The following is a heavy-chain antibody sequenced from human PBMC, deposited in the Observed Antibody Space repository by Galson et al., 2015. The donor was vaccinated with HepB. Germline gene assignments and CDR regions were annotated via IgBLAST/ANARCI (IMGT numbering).Heavy chain of an antibody. V-gene: IGHV5-10-1*01. CDR2: IDLRDSYS. J-gene: IGHJ6*02. Sequence: SGAEAKNPGESLRISCEGSGYTFTNYWITWVRRVPGKGLEWLGRIDLRDSYSTYNPSFEGHVTISVDTSIATAYLQWSSLTASDTAVYYCARRYCSSSSCSGAHFFYYGLDVWGQGTTVTVSS. D-gene: IGHD2-2*01. CDR1: GYTFTNYW. CDR3: ARRYCSSSSCSGAHFFYYGLDV.